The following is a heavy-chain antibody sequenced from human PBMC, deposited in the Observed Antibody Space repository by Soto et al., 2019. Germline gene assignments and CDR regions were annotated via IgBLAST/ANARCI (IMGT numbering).Heavy chain of an antibody. Sequence: HPGGSLRLSCAASGFTFSSYAMSWVRQAPGKGLEWVSAISGSGGSTYYADSVKGRFTISRDNSKNTLYLQMNSLRAEDTAVYYCAKDLSKNHPMVYAIFPKAALDYWGQGTLVTVSS. CDR3: AKDLSKNHPMVYAIFPKAALDY. J-gene: IGHJ4*02. D-gene: IGHD2-8*01. V-gene: IGHV3-23*01. CDR2: ISGSGGST. CDR1: GFTFSSYA.